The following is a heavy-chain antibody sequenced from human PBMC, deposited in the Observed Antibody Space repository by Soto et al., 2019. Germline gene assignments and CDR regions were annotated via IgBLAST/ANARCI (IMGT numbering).Heavy chain of an antibody. J-gene: IGHJ6*02. D-gene: IGHD6-6*01. CDR2: ISSNGGST. CDR1: GFTFSSYS. Sequence: LXLSCSASGFTFSSYSMHWVRQAPGKGLEYVSAISSNGGSTYYADSVKGRFTISRDNSKNTLYLQMSSLRAEDTAVYYCVKGRIAARPTYYYYGMDVWGQGTTVTVSS. V-gene: IGHV3-64D*06. CDR3: VKGRIAARPTYYYYGMDV.